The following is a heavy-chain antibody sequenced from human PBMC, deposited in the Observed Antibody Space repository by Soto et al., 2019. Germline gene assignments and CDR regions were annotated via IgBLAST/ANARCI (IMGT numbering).Heavy chain of an antibody. CDR1: GFSLSTSGVG. D-gene: IGHD3-22*01. V-gene: IGHV2-5*02. CDR3: AHRHSGGYYDSSGSFTFDY. Sequence: QITLKESGPTLVKPTQTLTLTCTFSGFSLSTSGVGVGWIRQPPGKALEWLALIYWDDDKRYSPSLKSRLTNPKDTYKNQVVLTMTNMDPVDTSTYSCAHRHSGGYYDSSGSFTFDYWGQGTLVTVSS. CDR2: IYWDDDK. J-gene: IGHJ4*02.